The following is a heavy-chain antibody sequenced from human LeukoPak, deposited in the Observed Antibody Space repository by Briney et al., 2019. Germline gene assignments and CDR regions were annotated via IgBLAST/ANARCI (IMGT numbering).Heavy chain of an antibody. CDR2: ISAYNGNT. CDR3: ARGGSGNYYKPLDY. CDR1: GYTFTSYG. V-gene: IGHV1-18*01. D-gene: IGHD3-10*01. Sequence: GASVKVSCKASGYTFTSYGISWVRQAPGRGLEWMGWISAYNGNTNYAQKLQGRVTMTTDTSTRTAYMELRSLRSDDTAVYYCARGGSGNYYKPLDYWGQGTLVTVSS. J-gene: IGHJ4*02.